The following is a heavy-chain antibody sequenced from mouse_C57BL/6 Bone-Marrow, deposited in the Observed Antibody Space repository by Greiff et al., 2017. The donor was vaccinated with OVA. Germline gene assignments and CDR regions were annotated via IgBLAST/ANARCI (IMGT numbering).Heavy chain of an antibody. CDR1: GYTFTSYW. J-gene: IGHJ1*03. CDR2: IHPNSGST. CDR3: AREELDLLWLRRRPLWYFDG. Sequence: QVQLQQSGAELVKPGASVKLSCKASGYTFTSYWMHWVKQRPGQGLEWIGMIHPNSGSTNYNEKFKSKATLTVDKSSSTAYMQLSSLTSEDSAVYYCAREELDLLWLRRRPLWYFDGWGTGTTVTVSS. V-gene: IGHV1-64*01. D-gene: IGHD2-2*01.